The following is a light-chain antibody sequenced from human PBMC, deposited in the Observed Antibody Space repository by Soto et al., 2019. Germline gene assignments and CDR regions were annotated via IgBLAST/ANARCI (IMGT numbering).Light chain of an antibody. CDR2: GAS. CDR1: QSVSSSY. CDR3: QQYGSSPLT. V-gene: IGKV3-20*01. J-gene: IGKJ1*01. Sequence: EIVLTQSPGTLSLSPGERATLSFRASQSVSSSYLAWYQQKPGQAPRLLIYGASSRATGIPDRFSGSGSGTDFTLTISRLDPEDFAVYYCQQYGSSPLTFGQGTKVDIK.